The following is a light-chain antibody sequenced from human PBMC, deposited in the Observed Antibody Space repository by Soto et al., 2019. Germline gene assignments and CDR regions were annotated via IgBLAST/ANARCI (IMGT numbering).Light chain of an antibody. CDR1: SSDVGSYNL. Sequence: QSALTQPASMSGSPGQSITISCTGTSSDVGSYNLVSWYQQYPGKAPKLMIYEGSKRPSGVSNRFSGSKSGNTASLTISGLQAEDEADYYCCSYAGSSTFVFGGGTKLTVL. CDR3: CSYAGSSTFV. J-gene: IGLJ3*02. V-gene: IGLV2-23*03. CDR2: EGS.